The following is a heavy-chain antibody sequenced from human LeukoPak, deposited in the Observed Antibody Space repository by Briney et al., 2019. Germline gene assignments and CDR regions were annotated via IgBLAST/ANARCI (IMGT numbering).Heavy chain of an antibody. Sequence: SQTLSLTCTVSGGSISSGSYYWSWIRQPAGKGLEWIGRIYTSGSTNYNPSLKSRVTMSVDTSKNQFSLKLSSVTAADTAVYYCARGRYQLLYLDSWGQGTLVTVSS. D-gene: IGHD2-2*01. CDR1: GGSISSGSYY. CDR3: ARGRYQLLYLDS. CDR2: IYTSGST. J-gene: IGHJ4*02. V-gene: IGHV4-61*02.